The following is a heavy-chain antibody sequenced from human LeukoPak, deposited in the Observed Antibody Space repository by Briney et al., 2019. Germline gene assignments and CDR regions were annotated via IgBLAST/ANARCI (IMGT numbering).Heavy chain of an antibody. Sequence: GESLKISCKGSGYSFTSYWINWVRQMPGKGLEWMGRIDPIGSYTNYSPSFQGHVTISADKSISTAFLQWSSLKASDTAMYYCARHPKDTAVDIHGYYFDYWGQGTLVTVSS. V-gene: IGHV5-10-1*01. D-gene: IGHD5-18*01. J-gene: IGHJ4*02. CDR2: IDPIGSYT. CDR3: ARHPKDTAVDIHGYYFDY. CDR1: GYSFTSYW.